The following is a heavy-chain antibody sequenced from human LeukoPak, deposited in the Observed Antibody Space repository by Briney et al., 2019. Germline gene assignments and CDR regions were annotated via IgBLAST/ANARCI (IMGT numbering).Heavy chain of an antibody. D-gene: IGHD1-26*01. Sequence: SETLSLTCAVYGGSFSGYYWSWIRQPPGKGLEWIGEINHSGSTNYNPSLKSRVTISVDTSKNQFSLKLSSVTAADTAVYYCARTRRSGGSFLWGQGTLVTVSS. CDR2: INHSGST. CDR1: GGSFSGYY. V-gene: IGHV4-34*01. J-gene: IGHJ4*02. CDR3: ARTRRSGGSFL.